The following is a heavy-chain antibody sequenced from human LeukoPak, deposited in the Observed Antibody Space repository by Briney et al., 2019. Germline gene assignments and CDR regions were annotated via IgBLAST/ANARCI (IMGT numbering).Heavy chain of an antibody. CDR3: AREWRYNSGWYRDYYGMDV. D-gene: IGHD6-19*01. V-gene: IGHV3-33*01. J-gene: IGHJ6*02. Sequence: GGSLRLSCAASGFSFSSYGMHWVRQAPGKGLEWVAVIWYDGSNKYYADSVKGRFTISRDNSKNTLFLQMNSLRAEDTAVYYCAREWRYNSGWYRDYYGMDVWGQGTTVTVSS. CDR1: GFSFSSYG. CDR2: IWYDGSNK.